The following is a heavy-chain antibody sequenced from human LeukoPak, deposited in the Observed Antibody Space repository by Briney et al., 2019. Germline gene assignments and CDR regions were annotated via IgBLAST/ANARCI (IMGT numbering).Heavy chain of an antibody. CDR1: GRSISSYY. D-gene: IGHD3-10*01. CDR3: ARALLWFGEFPPHYMDV. V-gene: IGHV4-59*01. CDR2: IYYSGIT. Sequence: PSETLSLTCTVSGRSISSYYWSWIRQPPGKGLEWIGYIYYSGITTYNPSFKSRVTISVDTSKNQFSLKLSSVTAADTAVYYCARALLWFGEFPPHYMDVWGKGTTVTVSS. J-gene: IGHJ6*03.